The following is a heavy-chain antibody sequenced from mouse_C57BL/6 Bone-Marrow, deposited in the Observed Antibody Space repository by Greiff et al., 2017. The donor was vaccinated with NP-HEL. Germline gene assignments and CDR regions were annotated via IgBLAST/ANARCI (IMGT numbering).Heavy chain of an antibody. CDR1: GFTFSDFY. CDR2: SRNKANDYTT. V-gene: IGHV7-1*01. CDR3: ARGPDGYFWYFDV. D-gene: IGHD2-3*01. Sequence: EVKLMESGGGLVQSGRSLRLSCATSGFTFSDFYMEWVRQAPGKGLEWIAASRNKANDYTTEYSASVKGRFIVSRDTSQSILYLQMNALRAEDTAIYYCARGPDGYFWYFDVWGTGTTVTVSS. J-gene: IGHJ1*03.